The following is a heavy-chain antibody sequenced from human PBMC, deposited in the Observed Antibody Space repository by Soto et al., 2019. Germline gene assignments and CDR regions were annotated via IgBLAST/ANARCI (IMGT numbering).Heavy chain of an antibody. CDR2: ISAYNGNT. J-gene: IGHJ4*02. Sequence: GASVELSCKACGYGFASYGISWVRQAPGQGLEWMGWISAYNGNTNYAQKLQGRVTMTTDTSTSTAYMELRSLRSDDTAVYYCARVCSSTSCREGYYFDYWGQGTLVTVSS. CDR1: GYGFASYG. V-gene: IGHV1-18*04. D-gene: IGHD2-2*01. CDR3: ARVCSSTSCREGYYFDY.